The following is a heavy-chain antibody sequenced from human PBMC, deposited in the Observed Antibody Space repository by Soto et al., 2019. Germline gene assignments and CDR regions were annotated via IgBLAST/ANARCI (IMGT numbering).Heavy chain of an antibody. Sequence: QVHLVESGGGVVQPGQSLRLSCAESGFTFSTYAMHWLRQAPGKGLEWVAIISFDSINKFYVDSVKGRFTISRDNSKSMLYLQRNRMRPEVTAVYYCAKTDPGGRCAGVCYPDYWGQGTLVTVSS. D-gene: IGHD2-21*02. CDR2: ISFDSINK. V-gene: IGHV3-30*18. CDR3: AKTDPGGRCAGVCYPDY. CDR1: GFTFSTYA. J-gene: IGHJ4*02.